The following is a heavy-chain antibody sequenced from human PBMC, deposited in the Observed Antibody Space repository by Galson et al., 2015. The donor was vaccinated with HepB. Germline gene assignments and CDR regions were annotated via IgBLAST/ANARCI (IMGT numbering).Heavy chain of an antibody. CDR1: GFTFSHYY. Sequence: SLRLSCAASGFTFSHYYMSWIRQAPGKGLEWVSYISGSGSTIYYADPVKGRFTISRDNAKNSLYLQMNSLRAEDTAMYYCVRSGYCSGGDCYSHLYFYMDVWGKGTTVTVSS. J-gene: IGHJ6*03. D-gene: IGHD2-15*01. CDR2: ISGSGSTI. V-gene: IGHV3-11*01. CDR3: VRSGYCSGGDCYSHLYFYMDV.